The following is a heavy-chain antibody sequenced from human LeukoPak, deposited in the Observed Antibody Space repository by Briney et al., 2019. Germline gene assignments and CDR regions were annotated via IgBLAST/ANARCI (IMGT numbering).Heavy chain of an antibody. Sequence: GGSLRLSCATSGFTFNDYAMNWVRQAPGKGLEWVSAISDSADSTYYADSVKGRFTISRDNSKNTLYLQMNSLRAEDTAVYYCAKLPDTYYFDYWGQGTLVTVSS. D-gene: IGHD5-18*01. CDR2: ISDSADST. CDR3: AKLPDTYYFDY. J-gene: IGHJ4*02. CDR1: GFTFNDYA. V-gene: IGHV3-23*01.